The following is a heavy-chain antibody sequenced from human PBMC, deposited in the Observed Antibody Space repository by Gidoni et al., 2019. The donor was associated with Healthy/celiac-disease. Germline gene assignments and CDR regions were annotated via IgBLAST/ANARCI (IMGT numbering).Heavy chain of an antibody. V-gene: IGHV1-2*02. D-gene: IGHD3-22*01. J-gene: IGHJ5*02. CDR2: INPNSGGT. Sequence: QVQLVQSGAEVKKPGASVTVCCKASGYTFTGYYMHWVRQAPGQGLEWMGWINPNSGGTNYAQKFQGRVTMTRDTSISTAYMELSRLRSDDTAVYYCASRYYDSSGYYDWFDPWGQGTLVTVSS. CDR1: GYTFTGYY. CDR3: ASRYYDSSGYYDWFDP.